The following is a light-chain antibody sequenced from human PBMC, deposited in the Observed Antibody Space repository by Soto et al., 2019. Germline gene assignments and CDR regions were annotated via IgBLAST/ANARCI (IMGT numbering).Light chain of an antibody. CDR1: QKISIW. V-gene: IGKV1-5*01. CDR2: DSA. CDR3: QHYHSFSIT. Sequence: DIQMTQSPSTLSGSVGDRVTITCRASQKISIWLAWYQQRTGRDARLLINDSASLESGVPSTFSGGGAGTEVSLTISNLRPDDFATYYCQHYHSFSITFGQGTRLEIK. J-gene: IGKJ5*01.